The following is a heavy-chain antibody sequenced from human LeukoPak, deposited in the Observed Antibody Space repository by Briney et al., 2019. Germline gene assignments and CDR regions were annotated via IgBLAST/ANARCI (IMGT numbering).Heavy chain of an antibody. CDR2: INSDGSST. D-gene: IGHD3-16*01. Sequence: GGSLRLSCAASGFTFSNSFMHWVRQAPGKGLVWVSRINSDGSSTNYADSVKGRFTISRDNAKNTLFLQMNSLRAEDSAVYYCSGGGSVTVAGYWGQGTLVTVSS. CDR3: SGGGSVTVAGY. J-gene: IGHJ4*02. CDR1: GFTFSNSF. V-gene: IGHV3-74*01.